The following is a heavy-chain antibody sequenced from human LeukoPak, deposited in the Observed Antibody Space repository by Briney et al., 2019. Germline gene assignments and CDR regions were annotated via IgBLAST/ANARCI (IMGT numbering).Heavy chain of an antibody. Sequence: KPSGTLSLTCGVSGGSISGTNWWSWVRQPPGQGLEWIGEISLAGQPNYNPSLNGRVTTSLDKSSNQRSLLLTSVTAADTATYYCSRESGPFCPFGYWGQGTLVIVSS. D-gene: IGHD1-26*01. J-gene: IGHJ4*02. CDR1: GGSISGTNW. CDR2: ISLAGQP. V-gene: IGHV4/OR15-8*02. CDR3: SRESGPFCPFGY.